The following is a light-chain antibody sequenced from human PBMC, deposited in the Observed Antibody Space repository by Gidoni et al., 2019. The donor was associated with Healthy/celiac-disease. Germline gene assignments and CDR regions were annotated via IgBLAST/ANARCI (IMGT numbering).Light chain of an antibody. V-gene: IGKV1-33*01. J-gene: IGKJ2*01. CDR2: DAS. Sequence: DIQLTQSPSSLSASVGDRVTITCQASQYISNYLNWYQQKPGKVPKLMIYDASNLETGVQSRFSGSGSGTDFTFTISSLQPEDIATYYCQQYDNRPPMYTFGQGTKLEIK. CDR1: QYISNY. CDR3: QQYDNRPPMYT.